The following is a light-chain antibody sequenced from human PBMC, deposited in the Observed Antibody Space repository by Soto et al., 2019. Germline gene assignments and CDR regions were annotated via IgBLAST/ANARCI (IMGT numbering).Light chain of an antibody. CDR3: CSYAGSYNVV. CDR1: SSDVGGYNY. CDR2: DVS. Sequence: QSVLTQPRSVSGSPGQSVTISCTGTSSDVGGYNYVSWYQQHPGKAPKLMIYDVSKRPSGVPDRFSGSKSGNTASLTISGLQAEDEADYYCCSYAGSYNVVFGGGTKLTDL. V-gene: IGLV2-11*01. J-gene: IGLJ2*01.